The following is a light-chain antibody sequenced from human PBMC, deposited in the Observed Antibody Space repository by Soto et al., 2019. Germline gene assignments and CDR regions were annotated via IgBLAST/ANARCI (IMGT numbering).Light chain of an antibody. Sequence: QSVLTQPPSASGTPGQRVTISCSGGSSNIGNNTVNWYQQLPGTAPKLLIYGNDQRPSGVPDRFSGSKSGTSVSLAISGLQSEDEADYYCAAWDDTLNGPVFGGGTQLTVL. CDR1: SSNIGNNT. J-gene: IGLJ2*01. V-gene: IGLV1-44*01. CDR3: AAWDDTLNGPV. CDR2: GND.